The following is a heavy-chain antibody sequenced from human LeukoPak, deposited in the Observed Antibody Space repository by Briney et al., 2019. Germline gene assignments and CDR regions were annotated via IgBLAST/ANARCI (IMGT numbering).Heavy chain of an antibody. CDR1: GFTFSSNY. D-gene: IGHD6-13*01. CDR3: ARDSASSSSWYFDY. V-gene: IGHV3-53*01. Sequence: GGSLRLSCAASGFTFSSNYMSWVRQAPGKGLEWVSVIYSGGSTYYAGSVKGRFTISRDNSKNTLYLQMNSLRAEDTAVYYCARDSASSSSWYFDYWGQGTLVTVSS. J-gene: IGHJ4*02. CDR2: IYSGGST.